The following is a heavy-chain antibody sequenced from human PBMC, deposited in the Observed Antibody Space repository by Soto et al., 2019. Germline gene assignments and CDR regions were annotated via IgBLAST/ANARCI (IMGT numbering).Heavy chain of an antibody. D-gene: IGHD5-18*01. CDR3: ASRGYSYGFALGMDV. V-gene: IGHV4-31*03. Sequence: SETLSLTCTVSGGSISSGGYYWSWIRQHPGKGLEWIGYIYYSGSTYYKPSLKSRVTISVDTSKNQFSLKLSSVTAADTAVYYCASRGYSYGFALGMDVWGQGTTVTVS. CDR1: GGSISSGGYY. J-gene: IGHJ6*02. CDR2: IYYSGST.